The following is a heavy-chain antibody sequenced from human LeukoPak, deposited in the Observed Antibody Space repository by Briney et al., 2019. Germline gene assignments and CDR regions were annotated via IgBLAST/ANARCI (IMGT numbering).Heavy chain of an antibody. V-gene: IGHV5-51*01. J-gene: IGHJ4*02. D-gene: IGHD3-3*01. CDR2: IYPGDSDT. CDR1: GYSFTSYW. CDR3: ARALSINRYDFWSGYYPEHWDY. Sequence: GESLKISCKGSGYSFTSYWIGWVRQMPGKGLEWMGIIYPGDSDTRYSPSFQGQVTISADKSISTAYLQWSSLKASDTAMYYCARALSINRYDFWSGYYPEHWDYWGQGTLVTVSS.